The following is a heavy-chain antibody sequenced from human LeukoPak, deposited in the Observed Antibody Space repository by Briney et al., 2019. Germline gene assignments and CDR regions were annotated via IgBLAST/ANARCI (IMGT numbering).Heavy chain of an antibody. Sequence: SGTLSLTCAVYGGSFSGYYWSWIRQPPGKGLEWIGEINHSGSTNYNPSLKSRVTISVDTSKNQFSLKLSSVTAADTAVYYCARVGLTGYRRFDYWGQGTLVTVSS. CDR2: INHSGST. CDR3: ARVGLTGYRRFDY. D-gene: IGHD3-9*01. CDR1: GGSFSGYY. V-gene: IGHV4-34*01. J-gene: IGHJ4*02.